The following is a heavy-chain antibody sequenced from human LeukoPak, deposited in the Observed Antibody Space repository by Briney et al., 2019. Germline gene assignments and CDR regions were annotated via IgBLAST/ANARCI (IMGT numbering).Heavy chain of an antibody. D-gene: IGHD1-1*01. CDR1: GGSISSSSYC. J-gene: IGHJ5*02. CDR2: VYYSGFT. Sequence: SETLSLTCTVSGGSISSSSYCWGWIRQPPGKGLEWIGSVYYSGFTYYNPSLKSRVTISLDTSENQCSLKLKSVTASDTALYYCARQMAGNWSPNWFDPWGQGTLVTVSS. CDR3: ARQMAGNWSPNWFDP. V-gene: IGHV4-39*01.